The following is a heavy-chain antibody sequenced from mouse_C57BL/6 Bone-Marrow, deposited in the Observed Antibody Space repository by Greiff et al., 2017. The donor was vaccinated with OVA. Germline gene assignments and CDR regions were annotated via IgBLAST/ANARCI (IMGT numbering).Heavy chain of an antibody. V-gene: IGHV2-2*01. CDR3: ARKGYDGYYHYAMDY. Sequence: VQLVESGPGLVQPSQSLSITCTVSGFSLTSYGVHWVRQSPGKGLEWLGVIWSGGSTDYNAAFISRLSISKDNSKSQVFFKMNSLQADDTAIYYCARKGYDGYYHYAMDYWGQGTSVTVSS. J-gene: IGHJ4*01. CDR2: IWSGGST. D-gene: IGHD2-3*01. CDR1: GFSLTSYG.